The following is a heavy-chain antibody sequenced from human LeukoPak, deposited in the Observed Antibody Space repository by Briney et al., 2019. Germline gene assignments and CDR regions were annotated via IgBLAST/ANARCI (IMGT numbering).Heavy chain of an antibody. V-gene: IGHV3-23*01. J-gene: IGHJ4*02. CDR1: GFTFSSYW. Sequence: GGSLRLTCAASGFTFSSYWMSWVRQAPGKGLEWVSAISNNGLSTYYADSVKGRFTISRDSSKNTLYLQMSSLRADDTAAYYCAKAPYSNYVVWCLDYWGQGTLVTVSS. D-gene: IGHD4-11*01. CDR3: AKAPYSNYVVWCLDY. CDR2: ISNNGLST.